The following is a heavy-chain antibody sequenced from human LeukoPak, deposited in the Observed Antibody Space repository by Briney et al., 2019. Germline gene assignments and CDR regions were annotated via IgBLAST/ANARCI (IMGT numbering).Heavy chain of an antibody. D-gene: IGHD3-22*01. Sequence: SETLSLTCTVSGGSISSGDYYWSWIRQPPGKGLEWIGYIYYSGSTNYNPSLKSRVTISVDTSKNQFSLKLSSVTAADTAVYYCARVEGHYDSSGLTHYYFDYWGQGTLVTVSS. CDR1: GGSISSGDYY. CDR2: IYYSGST. V-gene: IGHV4-61*08. J-gene: IGHJ4*02. CDR3: ARVEGHYDSSGLTHYYFDY.